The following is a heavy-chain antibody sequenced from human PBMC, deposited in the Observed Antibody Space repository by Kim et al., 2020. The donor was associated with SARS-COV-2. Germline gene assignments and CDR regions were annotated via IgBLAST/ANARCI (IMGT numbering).Heavy chain of an antibody. CDR3: ARGVEYYYDSSGYYFDY. V-gene: IGHV4-38-2*02. J-gene: IGHJ4*02. Sequence: SETLSLTCIVSGYSISSGYYWGWIRQPPGKGLEWIGSIYHSGSTYYNPSLKSRVTISVDTSKNQFSLKLSSVTAADTAVYYCARGVEYYYDSSGYYFDYWGQGTLVTVSS. CDR1: GYSISSGYY. D-gene: IGHD3-22*01. CDR2: IYHSGST.